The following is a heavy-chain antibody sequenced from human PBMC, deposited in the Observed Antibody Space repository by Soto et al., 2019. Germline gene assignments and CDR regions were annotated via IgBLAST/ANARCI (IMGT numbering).Heavy chain of an antibody. CDR3: ARGALCISTSCPHYYYYGMDV. CDR2: IIPIFGTA. V-gene: IGHV1-69*12. D-gene: IGHD2-2*01. Sequence: QVQLVQSGAEVKKPGSSVKVSCKASGGTFSSYAISWVRQAPGQGLEWMGGIIPIFGTANYAQKFQGRVTITADESTSTAYMELSSLRSEDTAVYYCARGALCISTSCPHYYYYGMDVWGQGTMVTVSS. J-gene: IGHJ6*02. CDR1: GGTFSSYA.